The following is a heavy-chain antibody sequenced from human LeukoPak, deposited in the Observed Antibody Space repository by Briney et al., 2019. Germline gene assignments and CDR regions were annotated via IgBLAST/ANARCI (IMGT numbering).Heavy chain of an antibody. CDR1: GFTFSIHA. Sequence: GGSLRLSCAASGFTFSIHAMNRVRQAPGKGLEWVSSIGGIGASTYYADSVKGRFTISRDNSKNTLYLQMNSLRAEDTALYYCAKAAYGDYVNWFDPWGQGILVIVSS. V-gene: IGHV3-23*01. J-gene: IGHJ5*02. CDR3: AKAAYGDYVNWFDP. CDR2: IGGIGAST. D-gene: IGHD4-17*01.